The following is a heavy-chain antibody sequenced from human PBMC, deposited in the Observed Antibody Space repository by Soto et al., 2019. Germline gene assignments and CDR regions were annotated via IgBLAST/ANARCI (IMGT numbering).Heavy chain of an antibody. CDR3: ARGNLRYFDWLLPGFDY. D-gene: IGHD3-9*01. J-gene: IGHJ4*02. Sequence: QVQLAQSGAEVKKPGASVKVSCKASGYTFTSYYMHWVRQAPGQGLEWMGIINPSGGSTSYAQKFQGRVTMTRDTSTSTVYMELSSLRSEDTAVYYCARGNLRYFDWLLPGFDYWGQGTLVTGSS. CDR1: GYTFTSYY. V-gene: IGHV1-46*01. CDR2: INPSGGST.